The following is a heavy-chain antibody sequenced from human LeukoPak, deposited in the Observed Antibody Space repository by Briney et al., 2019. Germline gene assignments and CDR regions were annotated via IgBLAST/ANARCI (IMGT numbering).Heavy chain of an antibody. CDR2: ISYDGSNK. D-gene: IGHD4-17*01. Sequence: GGSLRLSCAASGFTFSSYSMHWVRQAPGKGLEWVAVISYDGSNKYYADSVKGRFTISRDNSKNTLYLQMNSLRAEDTAVYYCAKRDGLRFDAFDIWGQGTMVTVSS. CDR1: GFTFSSYS. J-gene: IGHJ3*02. CDR3: AKRDGLRFDAFDI. V-gene: IGHV3-30*18.